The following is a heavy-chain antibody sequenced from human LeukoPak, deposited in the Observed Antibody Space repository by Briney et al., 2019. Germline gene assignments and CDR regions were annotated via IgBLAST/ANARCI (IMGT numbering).Heavy chain of an antibody. CDR1: GFTFSSYS. CDR3: ARAYGDYEPFDY. D-gene: IGHD4-17*01. Sequence: GGSLRLSCAASGFTFSSYSMNWVRQAPGKGLEWVSSISSSSSYIYYADSVKGRFTISRDNAKNSLYLQMNSLRAEDTAVYYCARAYGDYEPFDYWGQGTLATVSS. V-gene: IGHV3-21*01. J-gene: IGHJ4*02. CDR2: ISSSSSYI.